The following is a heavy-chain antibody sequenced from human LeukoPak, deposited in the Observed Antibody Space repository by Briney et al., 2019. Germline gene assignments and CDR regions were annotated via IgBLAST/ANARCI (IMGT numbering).Heavy chain of an antibody. CDR1: GFTFSRYW. CDR2: IKQDGSEK. V-gene: IGHV3-7*01. CDR3: ARDYSYDFWSGSYYDAFDI. D-gene: IGHD3-3*01. Sequence: PGGSLRLSCAASGFTFSRYWMSWVRQAPGKGLEWVANIKQDGSEKYYVDSVKGRFTNSRDNAKNSLYLQMNSLRAEDTAVYYCARDYSYDFWSGSYYDAFDIWGQGTMVTVSS. J-gene: IGHJ3*02.